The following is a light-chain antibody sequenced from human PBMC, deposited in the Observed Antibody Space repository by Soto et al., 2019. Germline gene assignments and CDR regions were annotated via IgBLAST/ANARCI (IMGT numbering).Light chain of an antibody. CDR3: ATWDDDVNGVV. J-gene: IGLJ2*01. V-gene: IGLV1-47*02. CDR1: SSNIGRGH. Sequence: QSVLPQTPSVSGTPGQTVTMSCSGSSSNIGRGHVCWYQQLPGAAPKLLMYSHNIRPSGVPDRFSASTSGTSATLVISGLRSEDEADYHCATWDDDVNGVVFGGGTKLTVL. CDR2: SHN.